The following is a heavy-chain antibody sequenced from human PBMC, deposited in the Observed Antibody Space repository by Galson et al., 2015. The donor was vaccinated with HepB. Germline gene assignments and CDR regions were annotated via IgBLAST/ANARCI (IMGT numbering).Heavy chain of an antibody. CDR3: ARREAADFWSGFYYYYYGMDV. Sequence: SVKVSCKASGGTFSSYAISWVRQAPGQGLEWMGGIIPIFGTANYAQKFQGRVTITADESTSTAYMELSNLRSEDTAVYYCARREAADFWSGFYYYYYGMDVWGQGTTVTVSS. CDR1: GGTFSSYA. D-gene: IGHD3-3*01. V-gene: IGHV1-69*13. J-gene: IGHJ6*02. CDR2: IIPIFGTA.